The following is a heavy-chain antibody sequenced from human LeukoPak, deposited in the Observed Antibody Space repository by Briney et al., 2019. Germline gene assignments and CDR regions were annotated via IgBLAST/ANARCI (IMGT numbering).Heavy chain of an antibody. CDR3: ATDLIHYYASGAKT. D-gene: IGHD3-10*01. V-gene: IGHV3-21*01. Sequence: GGSLRLSCAASGFSFSSYSMNWVRQAPGKGLEWVSSITTSSSYIYYADSVKGRFTISRDNARNSLFLQMNSLRAEDTAVYYCATDLIHYYASGAKTWGQGTLVTVSS. J-gene: IGHJ5*02. CDR1: GFSFSSYS. CDR2: ITTSSSYI.